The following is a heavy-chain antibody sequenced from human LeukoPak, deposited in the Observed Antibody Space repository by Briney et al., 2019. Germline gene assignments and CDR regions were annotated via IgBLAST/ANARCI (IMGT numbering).Heavy chain of an antibody. V-gene: IGHV3-23*01. CDR3: AKSPIVPASWVRPGFDY. CDR2: IAPGGGSP. Sequence: GGSLRLSCAASGFSFSNYAMSWVRQAPGKGLEWVSTIAPGGGSPDYADSVRGRFTFSRDNSQNTLYLQMTSLTVDDTAVYYCAKSPIVPASWVRPGFDYWGQGTLVTVSS. J-gene: IGHJ4*02. CDR1: GFSFSNYA. D-gene: IGHD2-2*01.